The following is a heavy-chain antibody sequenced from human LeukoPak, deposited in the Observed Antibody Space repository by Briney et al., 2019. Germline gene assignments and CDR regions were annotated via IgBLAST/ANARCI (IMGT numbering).Heavy chain of an antibody. J-gene: IGHJ4*02. CDR1: GFTFSSYD. V-gene: IGHV3-7*01. CDR3: ARDGAARGSGSFGD. Sequence: GSLRLSCVVSGFTFSSYDMHWVRQAPGKGLEWVANMNQDGSEKYYVDSVKGRFTISRDNAKNSLYLQVNSLRAEDTAVYYCARDGAARGSGSFGDWGQGTLLTVSS. CDR2: MNQDGSEK. D-gene: IGHD3-10*01.